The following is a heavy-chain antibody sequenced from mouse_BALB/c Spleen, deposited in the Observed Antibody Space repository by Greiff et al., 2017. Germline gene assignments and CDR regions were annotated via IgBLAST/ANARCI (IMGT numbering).Heavy chain of an antibody. Sequence: EVQLQQSGPELVKPGASVKIPCKASGYTFPDYNMDWVKQSHGKSLEWIGDINPNNGGTIYNQKFKGKATLTVDKSSSTAYMELRSLTSEDTAVYYCARREGNYEDAMDYWGQGTSVTVSS. CDR2: INPNNGGT. D-gene: IGHD2-1*01. V-gene: IGHV1-18*01. CDR3: ARREGNYEDAMDY. J-gene: IGHJ4*01. CDR1: GYTFPDYN.